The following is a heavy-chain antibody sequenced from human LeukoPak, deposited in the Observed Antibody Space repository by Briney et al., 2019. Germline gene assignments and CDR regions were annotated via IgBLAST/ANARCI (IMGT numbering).Heavy chain of an antibody. J-gene: IGHJ4*02. CDR1: GFSFSSPW. CDR3: ATDYWGSLNY. D-gene: IGHD7-27*01. V-gene: IGHV3-74*01. CDR2: INTDGSDT. Sequence: GGSLRLSCAASGFSFSSPWMHWVRQAPGKGLVWVSRINTDGSDTNYADSIMGRFTISRDNAKNTLFLQMNSLRAEDTAIYYCATDYWGSLNYWGQGTLVTVSS.